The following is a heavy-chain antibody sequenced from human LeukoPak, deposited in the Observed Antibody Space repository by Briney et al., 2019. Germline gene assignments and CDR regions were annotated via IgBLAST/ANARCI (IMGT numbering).Heavy chain of an antibody. V-gene: IGHV4-59*01. D-gene: IGHD3-3*01. J-gene: IGHJ4*02. CDR3: ARQKYGVALFYFDK. CDR2: INYSGST. CDR1: GGYISSYY. Sequence: PSETLSLTCTVSGGYISSYYWSWIRQPPGKGLEWIGCINYSGSTNYSPSLKNRVTISVDTSKNQFSLTLSSVTAADTAVYYCARQKYGVALFYFDKWGQGSLVTVSS.